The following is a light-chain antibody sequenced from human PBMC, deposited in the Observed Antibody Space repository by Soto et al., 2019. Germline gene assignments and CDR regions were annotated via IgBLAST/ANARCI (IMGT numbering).Light chain of an antibody. CDR2: AAS. J-gene: IGKJ3*01. CDR3: QHYGSSRFT. CDR1: QSVSSSY. Sequence: EIVLTQSPGTLSLSPGERATLSCRASQSVSSSYLACYQQKPGQAPRLLIYAASSRATGIPDRFSGSGSGTDFTLTISRLEPEDFAVYYCQHYGSSRFTFGPGTKVDIK. V-gene: IGKV3-20*01.